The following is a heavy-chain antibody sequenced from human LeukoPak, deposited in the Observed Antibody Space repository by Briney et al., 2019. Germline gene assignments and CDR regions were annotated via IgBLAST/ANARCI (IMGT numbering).Heavy chain of an antibody. D-gene: IGHD1-26*01. CDR3: ARRSGSYSAYLDY. V-gene: IGHV4-59*08. CDR2: IYYSGST. CDR1: GFTFSSYA. Sequence: GSLRLSCAASGFTFSSYAMIWIRQPPGKGLEWIGYIYYSGSTNYNPSLKSRVTISVDTSKNQFSLKLSSVTAADTAVYYCARRSGSYSAYLDYWGQGTLVTVSS. J-gene: IGHJ4*02.